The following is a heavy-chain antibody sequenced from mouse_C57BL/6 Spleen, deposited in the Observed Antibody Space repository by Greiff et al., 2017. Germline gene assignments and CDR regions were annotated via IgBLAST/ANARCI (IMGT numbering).Heavy chain of an antibody. CDR2: ISDGGSYT. V-gene: IGHV5-4*01. Sequence: EVKLVESGGGLVKPGGSLKLSCPASGFTFSSYAMSWVRQTPEKRLEWVATISDGGSYTYYPDNVKGRFTISRDNAKNNLYLQMSHLKSEDTAMYYCARESDGYYPYWGQGTLVTVSA. D-gene: IGHD2-3*01. J-gene: IGHJ3*01. CDR1: GFTFSSYA. CDR3: ARESDGYYPY.